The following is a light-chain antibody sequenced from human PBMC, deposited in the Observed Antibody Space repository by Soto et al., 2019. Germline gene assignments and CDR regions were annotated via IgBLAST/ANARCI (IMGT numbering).Light chain of an antibody. CDR3: LLYYSGAGGV. CDR1: TGAVTSGHY. CDR2: DTS. Sequence: QAVVTQAPSLTVSPGGTVTLTCGSSTGAVTSGHYPYWFQQKPGQAPRTLIYDTSNKHSWTPARFSGSLLGGKAALTLSGAQPEDEAEYYCLLYYSGAGGVFGTGTKLTVL. J-gene: IGLJ1*01. V-gene: IGLV7-46*01.